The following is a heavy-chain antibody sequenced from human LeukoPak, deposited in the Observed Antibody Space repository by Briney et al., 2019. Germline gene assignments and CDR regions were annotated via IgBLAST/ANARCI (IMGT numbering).Heavy chain of an antibody. CDR3: ARIGGNLDY. D-gene: IGHD4-23*01. CDR2: IYYSGST. CDR1: GVSISSYY. V-gene: IGHV4-59*01. Sequence: PSETLSLTCTVSGVSISSYYWSWIRQPPGKGLEWIGYIYYSGSTNYNPSLKSRVTISVDTSKNQFSLKLSSVTAADTAVYYCARIGGNLDYWGQGTLVTVSS. J-gene: IGHJ4*02.